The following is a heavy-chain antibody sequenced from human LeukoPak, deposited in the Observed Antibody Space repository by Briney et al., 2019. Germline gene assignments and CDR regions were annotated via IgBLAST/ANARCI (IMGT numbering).Heavy chain of an antibody. J-gene: IGHJ4*02. D-gene: IGHD2-15*01. Sequence: GGSLRLSCAASGFTFSSYAMSWVRQAPGKGLEWVSAISGSGGSTYYADCVKGRFTISRDPSRSTLYLQMNSLRAEDAAVYYCAKAPVTSCRGAFCYPFDYWGQGTLVTVSS. CDR1: GFTFSSYA. CDR3: AKAPVTSCRGAFCYPFDY. V-gene: IGHV3-23*01. CDR2: ISGSGGST.